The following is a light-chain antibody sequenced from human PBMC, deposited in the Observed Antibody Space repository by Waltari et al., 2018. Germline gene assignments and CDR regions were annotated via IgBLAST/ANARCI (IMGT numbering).Light chain of an antibody. CDR2: KAN. CDR1: SGSLSPTSY. V-gene: IGLV8-61*01. Sequence: QTVVTQEPSLSVSPGGTVTLTCALSSGSLSPTSYATWDQQTPGQAPRTLVYKANARSSGVPDRFSGSILGNTAALTITGAQADDESDYYCALYMGSGIWVFGGGTRLTVL. J-gene: IGLJ3*02. CDR3: ALYMGSGIWV.